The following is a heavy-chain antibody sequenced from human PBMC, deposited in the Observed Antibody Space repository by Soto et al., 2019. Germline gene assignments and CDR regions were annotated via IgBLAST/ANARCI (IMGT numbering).Heavy chain of an antibody. D-gene: IGHD3-22*01. CDR2: IIPILGIA. V-gene: IGHV1-69*02. CDR3: ARVSIVFITSDAYYGMDV. J-gene: IGHJ6*02. Sequence: AVKVSCKASGGTFSIYTIIWVRQAPGQGLEWMGRIIPILGIANYAQKFQGRVTITADKSASTAYMELSSLRSEDTAVYYCARVSIVFITSDAYYGMDVWGQGTTVTVSS. CDR1: GGTFSIYT.